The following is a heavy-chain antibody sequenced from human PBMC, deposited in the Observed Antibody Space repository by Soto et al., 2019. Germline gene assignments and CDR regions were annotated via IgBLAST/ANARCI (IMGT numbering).Heavy chain of an antibody. J-gene: IGHJ4*02. CDR1: GYTFTSYG. Sequence: QVHLVQSGAEVKKPGASVKVSCKGSGYTFTSYGITWVRQAPGQGLEWMGWISAHHGNTDYAQKVQGRVTVTTDPPTSTAYMELRSLRSDDMAVYYCARGRYGGYWGQGALVTVSS. CDR2: ISAHHGNT. D-gene: IGHD3-10*01. CDR3: ARGRYGGY. V-gene: IGHV1-18*03.